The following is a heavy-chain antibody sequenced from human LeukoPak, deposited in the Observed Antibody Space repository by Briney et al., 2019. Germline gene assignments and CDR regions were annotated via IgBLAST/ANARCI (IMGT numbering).Heavy chain of an antibody. CDR2: IYPGDSDT. CDR3: ARSSGVYAIPYYFDY. V-gene: IGHV5-51*01. CDR1: GYSFTSYW. D-gene: IGHD2-8*01. J-gene: IGHJ4*02. Sequence: GESLKISCKGSGYSFTSYWIGWVRQMPGKGLEWMGIIYPGDSDTRYSPSFQGQVTISADKSISTAYLQWSSLKASDTAMYYCARSSGVYAIPYYFDYWGPGTLVTVSS.